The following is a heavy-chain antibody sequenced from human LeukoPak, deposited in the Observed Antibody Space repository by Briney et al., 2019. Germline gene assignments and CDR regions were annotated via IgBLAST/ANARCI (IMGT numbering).Heavy chain of an antibody. CDR3: ARASYYYDSSGYPGYYFDY. V-gene: IGHV1-2*02. D-gene: IGHD3-22*01. CDR1: GYTFTDYY. CDR2: INPNSGGT. J-gene: IGHJ4*02. Sequence: ASVKVSCKASGYTFTDYYMHWVRQAPGQGLEWMGWINPNSGGTNYAQKFQGRVTMTRDTSISTAYMELSRLRSDGTAVYYCARASYYYDSSGYPGYYFDYWGQGTLVTVSS.